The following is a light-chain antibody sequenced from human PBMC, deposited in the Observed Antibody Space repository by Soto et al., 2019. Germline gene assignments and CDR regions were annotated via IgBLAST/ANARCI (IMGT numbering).Light chain of an antibody. CDR3: QQFDTLPGF. CDR2: DAS. Sequence: DIQMTQSPSSLSASVGDRVTITCQASQDITNYLSWYQQKPGKAPKLLIYDASKLETGVPSRFSGSGSGTDFTFTISSLQPEDFATYYCQQFDTLPGFFGPGTKVDIK. CDR1: QDITNY. V-gene: IGKV1-33*01. J-gene: IGKJ3*01.